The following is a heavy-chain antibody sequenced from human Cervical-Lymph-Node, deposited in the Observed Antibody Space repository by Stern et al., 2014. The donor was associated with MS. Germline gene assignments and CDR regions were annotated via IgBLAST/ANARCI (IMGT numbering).Heavy chain of an antibody. Sequence: QLQLQESGPGLVKPSQTLSLTCTVSGGSISSGSYYWSWIRQPAGKGLEWIGRIYTSGSTNYNPSLKSRVTISVDTSKNQFSLKLSSVTAADTAVYYCAREQYAFDIWGQGTMVTVSS. V-gene: IGHV4-61*02. CDR3: AREQYAFDI. D-gene: IGHD4-11*01. CDR1: GGSISSGSYY. CDR2: IYTSGST. J-gene: IGHJ3*02.